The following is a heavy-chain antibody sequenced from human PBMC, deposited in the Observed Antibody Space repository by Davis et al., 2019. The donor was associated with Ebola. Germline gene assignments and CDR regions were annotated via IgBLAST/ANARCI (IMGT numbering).Heavy chain of an antibody. D-gene: IGHD4-17*01. CDR1: GGSFTDYF. J-gene: IGHJ5*01. Sequence: SETLSLTCAVYGGSFTDYFWSWIRQPPQKGLEWIGEISHHNGDTNYTPSLSSRVAISVDSSKNQFSLKINSVTAADTATYYCARTTKTNIEDSGLGYNSFDSWGQGVLVSGSS. V-gene: IGHV4-34*01. CDR2: ISHHNGDT. CDR3: ARTTKTNIEDSGLGYNSFDS.